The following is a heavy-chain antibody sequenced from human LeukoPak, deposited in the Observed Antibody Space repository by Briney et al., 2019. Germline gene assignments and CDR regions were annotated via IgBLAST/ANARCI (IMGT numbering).Heavy chain of an antibody. Sequence: GGSLRLSCAASGFTFDDYGMSWVRQAPGKGLEWVSGINWNGGSTGYADSVKGRFTISRDNAKNSLYLQMNSLRAEDTALYHCARNAEAGTFYYYMDVWGKGTTVTVSS. J-gene: IGHJ6*03. D-gene: IGHD6-19*01. CDR3: ARNAEAGTFYYYMDV. CDR2: INWNGGST. V-gene: IGHV3-20*01. CDR1: GFTFDDYG.